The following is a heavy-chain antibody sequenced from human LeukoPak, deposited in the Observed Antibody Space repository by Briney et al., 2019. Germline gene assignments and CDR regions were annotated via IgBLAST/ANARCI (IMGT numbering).Heavy chain of an antibody. D-gene: IGHD5-18*01. J-gene: IGHJ4*02. Sequence: GGSLRLSCAASGFPFSSYAMNWVRQAPGKGLEWVSGISGSGGSTDHADSVQGRFTISRDNSKNTLYLQMNSLGAEDTAVYYWAKLTGHSYGAPFDYWGQETLVTVSS. V-gene: IGHV3-23*01. CDR1: GFPFSSYA. CDR2: ISGSGGST. CDR3: AKLTGHSYGAPFDY.